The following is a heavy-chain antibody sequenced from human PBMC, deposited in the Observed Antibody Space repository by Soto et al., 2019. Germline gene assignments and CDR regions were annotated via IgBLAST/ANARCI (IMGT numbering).Heavy chain of an antibody. J-gene: IGHJ4*02. CDR1: GYTFDNYD. CDR3: TRTRPHWGEFDY. Sequence: ASVKVSCKASGYTFDNYDFHWVRQATGQGLEWLGWMSPNSGDTGYAQKFQGRVTMTKNTSIRTAYMELSSLTSEDTAVYYCTRTRPHWGEFDYWGQGTPVTVS. D-gene: IGHD7-27*01. V-gene: IGHV1-8*01. CDR2: MSPNSGDT.